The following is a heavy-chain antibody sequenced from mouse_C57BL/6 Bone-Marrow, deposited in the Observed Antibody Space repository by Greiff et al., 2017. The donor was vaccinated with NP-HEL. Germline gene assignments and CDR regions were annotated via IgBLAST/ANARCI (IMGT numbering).Heavy chain of an antibody. D-gene: IGHD2-4*01. CDR2: INPSNGGT. V-gene: IGHV1-53*01. Sequence: VQLQQSGTELVKPGASVKLSCKASGYTFTSYWMHWVKQRPGQGLEWIGNINPSNGGTNYNEKFKSKATLTVDKSSSTAYMQLSSLTSEDSAVYYCARSVDYYDHEDYFDYWGQGTTLTVSS. J-gene: IGHJ2*01. CDR3: ARSVDYYDHEDYFDY. CDR1: GYTFTSYW.